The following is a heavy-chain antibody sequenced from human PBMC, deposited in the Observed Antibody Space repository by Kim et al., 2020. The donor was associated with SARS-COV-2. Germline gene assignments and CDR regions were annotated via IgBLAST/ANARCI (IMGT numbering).Heavy chain of an antibody. J-gene: IGHJ4*02. V-gene: IGHV2-5*01. CDR3: AHRRGAYGPYFDY. D-gene: IGHD4-17*01. Sequence: YSPSLEGRLIITKDTSKTQVVLTMTNLDPVDTATYYCAHRRGAYGPYFDYWGQGTLVTVSS.